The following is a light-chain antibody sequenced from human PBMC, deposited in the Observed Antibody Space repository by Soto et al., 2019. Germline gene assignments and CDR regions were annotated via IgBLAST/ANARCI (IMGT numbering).Light chain of an antibody. J-gene: IGLJ3*02. Sequence: QSVLTQPPSASGSPGQSVTMSCTGTSTDVGRYNFVSWYQQHPGLAPKLIIYEVDKRPSGVPDRFSGSKSGSTASLTVSGLQTDDEADYYCSSFAGDFRWVFGGGTKVTVL. CDR3: SSFAGDFRWV. CDR2: EVD. CDR1: STDVGRYNF. V-gene: IGLV2-8*01.